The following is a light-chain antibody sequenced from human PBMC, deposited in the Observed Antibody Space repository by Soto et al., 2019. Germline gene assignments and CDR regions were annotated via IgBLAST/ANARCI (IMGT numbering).Light chain of an antibody. CDR2: AAS. V-gene: IGKV3-20*01. CDR1: QSVSSN. Sequence: ETVMTQSPATLTVSPGARATLSCRASQSVSSNLAWYQQKPGQAPRLLIYAASSRATGIPDRFSGGGSGTDFTLTISRLEPEDFAVYYCQQCGSSPWTFGQGTKVGIK. CDR3: QQCGSSPWT. J-gene: IGKJ1*01.